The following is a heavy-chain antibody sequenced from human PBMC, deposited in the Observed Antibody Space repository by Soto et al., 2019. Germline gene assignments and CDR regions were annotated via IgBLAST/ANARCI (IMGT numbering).Heavy chain of an antibody. CDR1: GYTLTELS. V-gene: IGHV1-24*01. CDR2: FDPEDGET. D-gene: IGHD2-15*01. Sequence: ASVKVSCTVSGYTLTELSMHWVRQAPGKGLEWMGGFDPEDGETIYAQKFQGRVTMTEDTSTDTAYMELSSLRSEDTAVYYCATDCSGGSCAHSNFDPWGQGTLVTVSS. CDR3: ATDCSGGSCAHSNFDP. J-gene: IGHJ5*02.